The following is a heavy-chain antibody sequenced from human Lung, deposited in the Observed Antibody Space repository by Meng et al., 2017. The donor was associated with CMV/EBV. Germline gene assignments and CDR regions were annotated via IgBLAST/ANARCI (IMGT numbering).Heavy chain of an antibody. D-gene: IGHD5-18*01. Sequence: SCAASGFTLSSDAMHWVRQAPGKGLEWVAVISYDGSKKYYADSVKGRFTISRDNSKKTLDLQMKSLRVEDTAVYYCARGYNYALDYWGQGTLVTVSS. V-gene: IGHV3-30*04. CDR2: ISYDGSKK. J-gene: IGHJ4*02. CDR3: ARGYNYALDY. CDR1: GFTLSSDA.